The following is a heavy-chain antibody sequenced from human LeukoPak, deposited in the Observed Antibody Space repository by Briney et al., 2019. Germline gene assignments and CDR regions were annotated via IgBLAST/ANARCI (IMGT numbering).Heavy chain of an antibody. D-gene: IGHD6-13*01. CDR3: EITGYSSSYRFIGDY. CDR1: GYTFTGYY. CDR2: INPNSGGT. Sequence: GASVKVSCKASGYTFTGYYMHWVRQAPGQGLEWMGWINPNSGGTKYAQKFQGRVTMTRDTSTSTAYMEPSRLRSDDTAVYYCEITGYSSSYRFIGDYWGQGTLVTVSS. V-gene: IGHV1-2*02. J-gene: IGHJ4*02.